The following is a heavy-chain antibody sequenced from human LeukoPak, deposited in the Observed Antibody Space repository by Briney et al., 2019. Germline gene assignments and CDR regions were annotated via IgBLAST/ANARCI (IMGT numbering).Heavy chain of an antibody. J-gene: IGHJ4*02. Sequence: SVKVSCKASGGTFSSYAISWVRQAPGQGLEWMGGIIPIFGTANYAQKFQGRGTITADKSTSTAYMELSSLRSEDTAVYYCARGDPTAMVDYYFGYWGQGTLVTVSS. V-gene: IGHV1-69*06. CDR3: ARGDPTAMVDYYFGY. CDR2: IIPIFGTA. D-gene: IGHD5-18*01. CDR1: GGTFSSYA.